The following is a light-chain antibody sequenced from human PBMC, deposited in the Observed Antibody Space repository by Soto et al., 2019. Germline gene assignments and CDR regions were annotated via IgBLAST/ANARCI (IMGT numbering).Light chain of an antibody. J-gene: IGLJ2*01. CDR1: SSDVGAYNY. Sequence: QSALTQPASVSGSPGQSITISCTGTSSDVGAYNYVSWYQQHPGKAPKLMIFEVSDRPSGVSNLFSGSKSGNTASLTISGLQAEDEADYYCSSYTSSNTLVFGGGTKVTVL. CDR3: SSYTSSNTLV. CDR2: EVS. V-gene: IGLV2-14*01.